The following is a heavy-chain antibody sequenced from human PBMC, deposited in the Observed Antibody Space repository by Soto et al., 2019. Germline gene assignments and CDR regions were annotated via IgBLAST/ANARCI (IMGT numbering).Heavy chain of an antibody. V-gene: IGHV3-23*01. CDR2: ISGRGDRT. D-gene: IGHD3-22*01. CDR3: VKDDGGYPSTAPH. Sequence: EVQLLESGGGLVQPGGSLRLSCVASGSTTSNYPMSWVRQAPGKGLDWVSGISGRGDRTYYADSAKGRFTISKDISRNSLSLQLDSLGVEDTAVYFCVKDDGGYPSTAPHWGQGTLVTVSS. CDR1: GSTTSNYP. J-gene: IGHJ4*02.